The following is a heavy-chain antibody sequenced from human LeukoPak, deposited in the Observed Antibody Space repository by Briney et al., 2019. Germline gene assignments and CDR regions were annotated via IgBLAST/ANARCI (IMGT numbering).Heavy chain of an antibody. CDR1: GGSISTYY. D-gene: IGHD7-27*01. V-gene: IGHV4-59*01. J-gene: IGHJ4*02. CDR3: ARDVWGSGYFDH. CDR2: IYHSGSS. Sequence: SETLSLTCTVSGGSISTYYWSWIRQPPGKGLEWIGYIYHSGSSNYNPSLKSRVTISVDTSKNQFSLKLNSMTAADTAVYYCARDVWGSGYFDHWGQGTQVIVSS.